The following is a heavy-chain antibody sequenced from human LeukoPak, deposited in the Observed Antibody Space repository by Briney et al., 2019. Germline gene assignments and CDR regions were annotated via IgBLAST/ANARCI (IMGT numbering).Heavy chain of an antibody. D-gene: IGHD6-13*01. Sequence: NSSETLSLTCTVSGGSISSYYWSWIRQPPGKGLEWIGYIYYSGSTNYNPSLKSRVTISVDTSKNRFSLKLSSVTAADTAVYYCAREKGQQLVLGIWGQGTMVTVSS. CDR1: GGSISSYY. CDR3: AREKGQQLVLGI. V-gene: IGHV4-59*12. CDR2: IYYSGST. J-gene: IGHJ3*02.